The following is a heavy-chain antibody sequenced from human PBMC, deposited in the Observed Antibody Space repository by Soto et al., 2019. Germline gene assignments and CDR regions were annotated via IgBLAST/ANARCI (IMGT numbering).Heavy chain of an antibody. CDR2: ISGSGGST. Sequence: VGSLRLSCAASGFTFSSYAMSWVRQAPGKGPEWVSAISGSGGSTYYADSVKDRFTISRDNSKNTLYLQMNSLRAEDTAVYYCATPAYSGSYFGYFDYWGQGTLVTVSS. J-gene: IGHJ4*02. D-gene: IGHD1-26*01. CDR1: GFTFSSYA. V-gene: IGHV3-23*01. CDR3: ATPAYSGSYFGYFDY.